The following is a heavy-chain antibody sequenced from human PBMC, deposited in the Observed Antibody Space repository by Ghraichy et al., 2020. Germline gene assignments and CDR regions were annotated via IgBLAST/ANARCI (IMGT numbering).Heavy chain of an antibody. CDR3: ARDSRWSATYYYGMDV. V-gene: IGHV3-11*01. D-gene: IGHD3-3*01. Sequence: GGSLRLSCAASEFTFSDYYMSWIRQSPGKGLEWVSYISGSGTVFYYADSVRGRFTISRDNAKNSLYLQMNSLRVEDTAVYYCARDSRWSATYYYGMDVWGQGTTVTVSS. CDR2: ISGSGTVF. CDR1: EFTFSDYY. J-gene: IGHJ6*02.